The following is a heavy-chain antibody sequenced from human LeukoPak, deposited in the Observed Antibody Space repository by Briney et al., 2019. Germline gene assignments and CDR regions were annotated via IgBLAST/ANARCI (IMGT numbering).Heavy chain of an antibody. D-gene: IGHD3-10*01. J-gene: IGHJ6*03. CDR1: GGSISSYY. V-gene: IGHV4-59*01. Sequence: SETLSLTCTVSGGSISSYYWSWIRQPPGKGLEWIGYIYYSGSTNYNPSLKSRVTISVDTSKNQFSLKLSSVTAADTAVYYCARLGIPWGWFGDGQNYYMDVWGKGTTVTISS. CDR2: IYYSGST. CDR3: ARLGIPWGWFGDGQNYYMDV.